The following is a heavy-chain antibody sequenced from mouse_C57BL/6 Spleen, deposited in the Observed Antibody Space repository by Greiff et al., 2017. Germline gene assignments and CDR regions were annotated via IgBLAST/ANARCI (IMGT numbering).Heavy chain of an antibody. J-gene: IGHJ2*01. D-gene: IGHD1-1*01. Sequence: VQLKQSGPELVKPGASVKISCKASGYSFTGYYMNWVKQSPEKSLEWIGEINPSTGGTTYNQKFKAKATLTVDKSSSTAYMQLKSLTSEDSAVYYCAIRSYYYGSLYYFDYWGQGTTLTVSS. V-gene: IGHV1-42*01. CDR2: INPSTGGT. CDR1: GYSFTGYY. CDR3: AIRSYYYGSLYYFDY.